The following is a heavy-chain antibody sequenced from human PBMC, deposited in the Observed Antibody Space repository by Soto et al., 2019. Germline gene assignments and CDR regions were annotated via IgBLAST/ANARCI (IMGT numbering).Heavy chain of an antibody. Sequence: QVQLVEAGGGVVQPGRSLRLSCAASGFTFSSYGMHWVRQAPGKGLEWVAVISYDGSNNYYADSVKGRFTISRDNSQNPLYLQMIRLRASATPVYYCAKDSAVEVTAIGSWYCLRWGRGTLVTVSS. CDR3: AKDSAVEVTAIGSWYCLR. CDR1: GFTFSSYG. CDR2: ISYDGSNN. J-gene: IGHJ2*01. V-gene: IGHV3-30*18. D-gene: IGHD2-21*02.